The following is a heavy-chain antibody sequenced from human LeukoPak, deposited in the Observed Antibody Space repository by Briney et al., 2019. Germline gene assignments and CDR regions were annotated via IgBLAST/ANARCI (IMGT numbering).Heavy chain of an antibody. CDR3: ARGLSRKQGYYYYMDV. Sequence: ASVKVSCKASGYTFTSYDINWVRQATGQGLEWMGWMNPNSGNTGYAQKFQGRVTMTRNTSISTAYMGLSSLRSEDTAVYYSARGLSRKQGYYYYMDVWGKGTTVTVSS. V-gene: IGHV1-8*01. CDR1: GYTFTSYD. CDR2: MNPNSGNT. J-gene: IGHJ6*03.